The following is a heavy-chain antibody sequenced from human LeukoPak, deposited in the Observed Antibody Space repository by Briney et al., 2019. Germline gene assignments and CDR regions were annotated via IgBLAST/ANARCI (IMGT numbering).Heavy chain of an antibody. CDR3: ARVKARAPDFWSGYYRPIYYYYGMDV. V-gene: IGHV1-2*02. J-gene: IGHJ6*02. CDR2: INPNSGGT. CDR1: GYTFTSYG. D-gene: IGHD3-3*01. Sequence: ASVKVSCKASGYTFTSYGISWVRQAPGQGLEWMGWINPNSGGTNYAQKFQGRVTMTRDTSISTAYMELSRLRSDDTAVYYCARVKARAPDFWSGYYRPIYYYYGMDVWGQGTTVTVSS.